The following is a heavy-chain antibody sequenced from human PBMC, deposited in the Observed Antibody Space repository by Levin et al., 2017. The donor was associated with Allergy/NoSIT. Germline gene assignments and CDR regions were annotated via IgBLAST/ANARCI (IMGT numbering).Heavy chain of an antibody. CDR3: ARGRGTVAWGLSYGMDF. CDR2: INPTSGDT. Sequence: ASVKVSCKASEYTFSAYYMHWVRQAPGQGLEWMGWINPTSGDTTYARDFQGRVTLTRDPSINTAYMELSRLTSDDTAVYYCARGRGTVAWGLSYGMDFWGQGTTVAVSS. J-gene: IGHJ6*02. CDR1: EYTFSAYY. D-gene: IGHD4-23*01. V-gene: IGHV1-2*02.